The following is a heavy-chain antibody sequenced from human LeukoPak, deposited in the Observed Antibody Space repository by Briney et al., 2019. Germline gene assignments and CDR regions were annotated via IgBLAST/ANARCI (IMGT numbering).Heavy chain of an antibody. CDR1: GGSISGYF. J-gene: IGHJ4*02. Sequence: SETLSLTCTVSGGSISGYFWTWIRQPAGKELEWIGRVYTSGTTYYNPSLESRVTISLDTFNNQFSLRVTSVAAADTAIYYCARGTEKTRISGYYSFDHWGRGLLVTVSS. V-gene: IGHV4-4*07. CDR2: VYTSGTT. D-gene: IGHD5-12*01. CDR3: ARGTEKTRISGYYSFDH.